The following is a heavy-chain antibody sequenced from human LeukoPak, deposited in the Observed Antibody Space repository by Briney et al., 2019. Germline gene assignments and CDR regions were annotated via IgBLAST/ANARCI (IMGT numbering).Heavy chain of an antibody. CDR3: AMALDY. Sequence: GGSLRLSCAASGFTFSNAWMSWVRQAPGKGLEWVSGISHSGSSIYYADSVKGRFTISRDNSKNTLYLQMDRLRVEDTAVYYCAMALDYWGQGTLVTVSS. J-gene: IGHJ4*02. CDR2: ISHSGSSI. CDR1: GFTFSNAW. V-gene: IGHV3-23*01.